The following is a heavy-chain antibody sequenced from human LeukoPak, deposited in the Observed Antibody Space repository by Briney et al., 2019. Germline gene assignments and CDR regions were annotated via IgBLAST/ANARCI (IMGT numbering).Heavy chain of an antibody. CDR2: IYPGDSDT. D-gene: IGHD3-10*01. CDR3: ARRSTMVRWAQRDALAFDI. V-gene: IGHV5-51*01. J-gene: IGHJ3*02. Sequence: GESLKISCKGSGYSFTSYWIGWVRQMPGKGLEWMGFIYPGDSDTRYSPSFQGQVPISADKSISTAYLQWSSLKASDTAMYYCARRSTMVRWAQRDALAFDIWGQGTMVTVSS. CDR1: GYSFTSYW.